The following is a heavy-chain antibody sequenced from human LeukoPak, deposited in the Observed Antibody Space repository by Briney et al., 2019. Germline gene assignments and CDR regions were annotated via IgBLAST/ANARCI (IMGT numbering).Heavy chain of an antibody. J-gene: IGHJ4*02. CDR3: AREIDQGGGEVNSYYFDY. Sequence: SETLSLTCTVAGASISSESYYWGWIRQPPGKGLEWIGYIYYSGSTNYNPSLKSRVTMSVDTSKNQFSLKLSSVTAADTAVYYCAREIDQGGGEVNSYYFDYWGQGTLVTVSS. CDR1: GASISSESYY. CDR2: IYYSGST. D-gene: IGHD3-10*01. V-gene: IGHV4-61*01.